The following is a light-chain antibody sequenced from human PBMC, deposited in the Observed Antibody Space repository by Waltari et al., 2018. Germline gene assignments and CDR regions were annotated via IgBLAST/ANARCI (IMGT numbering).Light chain of an antibody. Sequence: QSALTQPASASGSPGQSVTICCAGTSNDVGGYNSVSWYQEHPDQAPRVIIYDVSDRPSGVSDRFSGSKSGNTASLTISGLQAEDEADYYCSSQSSNDVVLFGGGTKLTVL. CDR2: DVS. CDR3: SSQSSNDVVL. V-gene: IGLV2-14*01. CDR1: SNDVGGYNS. J-gene: IGLJ2*01.